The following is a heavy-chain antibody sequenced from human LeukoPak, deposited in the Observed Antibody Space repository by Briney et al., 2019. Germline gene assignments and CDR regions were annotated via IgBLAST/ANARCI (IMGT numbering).Heavy chain of an antibody. D-gene: IGHD1-26*01. CDR2: VNPNNGGT. CDR1: GYTFTGHY. CDR3: ARGYALYSGRYIDFDY. V-gene: IGHV1-2*02. Sequence: ASVKVSCKASGYTFTGHYMHWVRQAPGQGLEWMGWVNPNNGGTNYAQKFQGRVTMTRDTSISTAYMELSRLRSDDTAVYYCARGYALYSGRYIDFDYWGQGTLVTVSS. J-gene: IGHJ4*02.